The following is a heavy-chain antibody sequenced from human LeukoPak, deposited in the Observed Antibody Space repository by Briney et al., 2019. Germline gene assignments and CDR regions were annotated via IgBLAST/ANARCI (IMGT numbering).Heavy chain of an antibody. J-gene: IGHJ4*02. CDR1: GFTFSSYA. CDR2: ISYDGSNK. D-gene: IGHD6-19*01. CDR3: ARGSPRRAVAGTPVKGPFDY. V-gene: IGHV3-30-3*01. Sequence: GGSLRLSCAASGFTFSSYAMHWVRQAPGKGLEGVAVISYDGSNKYYADSVKGRFTISRDNSKNTLYLQMNSLRAEDTAVYYCARGSPRRAVAGTPVKGPFDYWGQGTLVTVPS.